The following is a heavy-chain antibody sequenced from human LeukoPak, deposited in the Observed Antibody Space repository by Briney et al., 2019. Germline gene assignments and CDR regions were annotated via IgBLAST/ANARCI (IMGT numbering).Heavy chain of an antibody. CDR2: VFYNGAT. Sequence: SETLSLTCIVSGGSISSSIYYWAWVRQPPGKGLEWIGTVFYNGATQYSPSLRSRVTISIDTSTNQFSLKLTSVTAADTALYYCARSDGTEVDYWGQGTLVTVSS. D-gene: IGHD2-8*02. CDR3: ARSDGTEVDY. CDR1: GGSISSSIYY. J-gene: IGHJ4*02. V-gene: IGHV4-39*07.